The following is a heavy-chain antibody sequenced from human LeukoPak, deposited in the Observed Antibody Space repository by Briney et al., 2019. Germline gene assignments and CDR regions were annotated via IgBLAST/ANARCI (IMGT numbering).Heavy chain of an antibody. CDR3: AKQWGTATPATPIDY. CDR2: IHYDGRDK. D-gene: IGHD6-13*01. Sequence: GGSLRLSCAASGFTFSAFGMHWARQAPGKGLEWVAFIHYDGRDKYYADSVKGRFTISRDNSKNTLFLQINSLRPEDTALYYCAKQWGTATPATPIDYWGRGTLVAVSS. CDR1: GFTFSAFG. J-gene: IGHJ4*02. V-gene: IGHV3-30*02.